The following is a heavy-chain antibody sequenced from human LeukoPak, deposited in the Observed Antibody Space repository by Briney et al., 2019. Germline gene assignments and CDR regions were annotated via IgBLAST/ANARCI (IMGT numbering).Heavy chain of an antibody. J-gene: IGHJ4*02. D-gene: IGHD2-8*01. CDR2: IDPSDSYT. V-gene: IGHV5-10-1*01. Sequence: GESLKISCKGSGYSFTSYWISWVRQMPGKGLEWMGRIDPSDSYTNYSPSFQGHVTISADKSISTAYLQWSSLKASDTAMYYCASQGEVPQSLMNFDYWGQGTLVTVSS. CDR3: ASQGEVPQSLMNFDY. CDR1: GYSFTSYW.